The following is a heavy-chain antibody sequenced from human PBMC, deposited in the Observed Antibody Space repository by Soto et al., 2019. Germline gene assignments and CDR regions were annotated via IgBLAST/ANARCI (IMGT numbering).Heavy chain of an antibody. CDR2: ITGSGGST. D-gene: IGHD3-16*01. CDR1: GFTFSSYA. CDR3: ATPIGGYDAFDI. J-gene: IGHJ3*02. V-gene: IGHV3-23*01. Sequence: EVQLLESGGGLVQPGGSLRLSCAASGFTFSSYAMSWVRQAPGKGLEWVSAITGSGGSTYYADSVKGRFTISRDNSKNTLYLQMNSLRAEDTAVYYCATPIGGYDAFDIWGQGTMVNVSS.